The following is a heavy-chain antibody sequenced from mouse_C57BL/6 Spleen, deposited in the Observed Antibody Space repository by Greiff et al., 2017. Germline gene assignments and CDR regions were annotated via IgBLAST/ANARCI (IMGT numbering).Heavy chain of an antibody. D-gene: IGHD1-1*01. Sequence: QVQLKESGPGILQPSQTLSLTCSFSGFSLSTFGMGVGWLRQPPGKGLEWLAHIWWDDDKYYNPALKSQLTISKDTSKNQVFLKIANVDTAGTATYYCARKNYGSSVDYWGQGTTLTVSS. CDR2: IWWDDDK. V-gene: IGHV8-8*01. J-gene: IGHJ2*01. CDR3: ARKNYGSSVDY. CDR1: GFSLSTFGMG.